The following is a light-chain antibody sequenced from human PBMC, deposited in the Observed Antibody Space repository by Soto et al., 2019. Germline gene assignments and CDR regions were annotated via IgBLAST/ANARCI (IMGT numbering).Light chain of an antibody. CDR2: GAS. J-gene: IGKJ2*01. CDR3: QQYGGVPYT. Sequence: IVMTQSPATLSVSPGERVTLSCRASETVRTNLAWFQQKPGQTPRLLIFGASTRATGIPTRFTGSGSETEFTLTISRLEPEDFAIYYCQQYGGVPYTFGQGTKLEIK. CDR1: ETVRTN. V-gene: IGKV3-15*01.